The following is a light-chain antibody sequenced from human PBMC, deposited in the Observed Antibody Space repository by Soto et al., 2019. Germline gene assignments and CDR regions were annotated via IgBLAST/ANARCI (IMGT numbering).Light chain of an antibody. CDR3: SSYTSSSTVL. CDR2: EVS. CDR1: SSDVGNYNY. Sequence: QSALTQPASVSGSPGQSITISCTGTSSDVGNYNYVSWYQQYPGKAPKLMIYEVSNRPSGVSNRFSGSKSGNTASLTISGLQAEDEADYYCSSYTSSSTVLFGGGTKLTVL. V-gene: IGLV2-14*01. J-gene: IGLJ2*01.